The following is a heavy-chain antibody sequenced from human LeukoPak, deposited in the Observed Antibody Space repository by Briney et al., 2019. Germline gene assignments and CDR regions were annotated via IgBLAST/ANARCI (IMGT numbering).Heavy chain of an antibody. V-gene: IGHV4-39*01. CDR3: ARHGIGAGG. CDR1: GCSISSSSYY. Sequence: SETLSLTCTVSGCSISSSSYYWGWIRQPPGKGLEWIGSIYYSGITYYNPSLKSRVTISVDTSKNQFSLKLSSVTAADTAVYYCARHGIGAGGWGQGTLVTVSS. CDR2: IYYSGIT. D-gene: IGHD6-13*01. J-gene: IGHJ4*02.